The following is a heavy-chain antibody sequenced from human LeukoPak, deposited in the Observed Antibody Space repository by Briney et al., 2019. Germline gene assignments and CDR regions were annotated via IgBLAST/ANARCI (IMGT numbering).Heavy chain of an antibody. Sequence: GGSLRLSCAASGFTFSSYAMSWVRQAPRKGLEWVSAISGSGGSTYYADSVKGRFTISRDNSKNTLYLQLNSLRVEDTAIYYCGRDWKLDYWGQGTLVTVSS. CDR1: GFTFSSYA. V-gene: IGHV3-23*01. D-gene: IGHD1-1*01. J-gene: IGHJ4*02. CDR2: ISGSGGST. CDR3: GRDWKLDY.